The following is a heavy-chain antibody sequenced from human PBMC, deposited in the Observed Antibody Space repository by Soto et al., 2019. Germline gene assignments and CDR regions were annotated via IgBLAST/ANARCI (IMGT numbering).Heavy chain of an antibody. V-gene: IGHV1-2*02. CDR1: GYTFTSYY. J-gene: IGHJ4*02. CDR2: INPNSGGT. D-gene: IGHD5-12*01. CDR3: ASVEMATTEGC. Sequence: EASVKVSCRASGYTFTSYYMHWVRQAPGQGLEWMGWINPNSGGTNYAQKFQGRVTMTRDTSISTAYMELSRLRSDDTAVYYCASVEMATTEGCWGQGTLVTVSS.